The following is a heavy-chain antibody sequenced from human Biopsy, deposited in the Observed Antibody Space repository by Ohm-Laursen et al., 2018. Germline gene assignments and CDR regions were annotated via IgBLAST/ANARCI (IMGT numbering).Heavy chain of an antibody. CDR2: ISYTGYT. Sequence: GTLSLTCIVSGVSINGGRYYWNWIRHHPGKGLEWIGHISYTGYTSYNASLKSRVTISVDTSRNHFSLRLSSLTAADTAVYYCARGSNDFGGLYFPRWGQGTLLTVSS. CDR3: ARGSNDFGGLYFPR. V-gene: IGHV4-61*03. J-gene: IGHJ4*02. D-gene: IGHD4-23*01. CDR1: GVSINGGRYY.